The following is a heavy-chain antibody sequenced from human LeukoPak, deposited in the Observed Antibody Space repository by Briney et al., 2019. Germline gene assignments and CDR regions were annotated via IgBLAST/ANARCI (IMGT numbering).Heavy chain of an antibody. CDR3: TAGFCSDGSCHWDDAFDV. CDR2: SKSKGSGGTI. Sequence: GGSLSLSCAVSGFTFTNAWMTWVRQAPGKGLEWVGRSKSKGSGGTIEYAAFVKGRFTISRDGSKNTVDLQMNSLVTEDTAVYYCTAGFCSDGSCHWDDAFDVWGQGALVTVSS. J-gene: IGHJ3*01. V-gene: IGHV3-15*01. CDR1: GFTFTNAW. D-gene: IGHD2-15*01.